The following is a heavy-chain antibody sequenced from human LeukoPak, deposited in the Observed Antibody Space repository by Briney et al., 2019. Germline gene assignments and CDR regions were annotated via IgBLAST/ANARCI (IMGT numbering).Heavy chain of an antibody. CDR2: MNPSRGNT. J-gene: IGHJ2*01. CDR1: GYTFTDYD. V-gene: IGHV1-8*02. D-gene: IGHD3-3*01. CDR3: ARGRVAMFGPVGWYFDF. Sequence: ASVRLSCKVSGYTFTDYDINWERQATGQGLEWMGWMNPSRGNTGYAQTFQDRFTITRDTSISTIYMELRSLRYEDTAVYFCARGRVAMFGPVGWYFDFWGRGTPLTVS.